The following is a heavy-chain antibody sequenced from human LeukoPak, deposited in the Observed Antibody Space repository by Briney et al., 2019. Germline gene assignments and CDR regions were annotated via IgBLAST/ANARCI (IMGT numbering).Heavy chain of an antibody. D-gene: IGHD6-19*01. Sequence: ASVKVSCKASGYTFTSYDINWVRQATGQGLEWMGWINPNSGGTNYAQKFQGRVTMTRDTSISTAYMELSRLRSDDTAVYYCAREAYSSGWYPPGGYWGQGTLVTVSS. V-gene: IGHV1-2*02. J-gene: IGHJ4*02. CDR1: GYTFTSYD. CDR2: INPNSGGT. CDR3: AREAYSSGWYPPGGY.